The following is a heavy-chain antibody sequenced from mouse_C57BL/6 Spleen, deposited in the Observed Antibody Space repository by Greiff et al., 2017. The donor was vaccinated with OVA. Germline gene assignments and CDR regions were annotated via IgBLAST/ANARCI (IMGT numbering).Heavy chain of an antibody. CDR1: GYTFTDYN. CDR3: ARSGDYDPYYFDY. J-gene: IGHJ2*01. D-gene: IGHD2-4*01. Sequence: VQLQQSGPELVKPGASVKMSCKASGYTFTDYNMHWVKQSHGKSLEWIGYINPNNGGTSYNQKFKGKATLTVNKSSSTAYMELRSLTSEDSAVYYCARSGDYDPYYFDYWGQGTTLTVSS. CDR2: INPNNGGT. V-gene: IGHV1-22*01.